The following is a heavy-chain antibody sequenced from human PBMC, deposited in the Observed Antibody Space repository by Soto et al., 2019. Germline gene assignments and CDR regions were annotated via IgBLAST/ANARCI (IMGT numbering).Heavy chain of an antibody. CDR2: IIPIAAIA. V-gene: IGHV1-69*02. J-gene: IGHJ5*02. CDR3: ARGSTIVRGAPSWFDP. CDR1: GGTFSRYT. D-gene: IGHD3-10*01. Sequence: QVQLVQSGAEVKKPGSSVKVSCKASGGTFSRYTINWVRQAPGQGLEWMGRIIPIAAIANYTQKFRGRVTITVDKSSTTAYIELISLRSDDTAVYYCARGSTIVRGAPSWFDPWGQGTLVTVSS.